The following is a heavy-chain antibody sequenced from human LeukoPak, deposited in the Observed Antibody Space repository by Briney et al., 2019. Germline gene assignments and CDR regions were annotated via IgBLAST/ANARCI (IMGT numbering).Heavy chain of an antibody. Sequence: SVKVSCKSSGFRFSNSAVQWVRQARGERLEWIGWIIVGSGTTNYAQSLQGRLTITRDMSTNTAYMELSSLRSEDTAVYYCAAERYGGISDCCNFEIWGQGTMVTVSS. CDR1: GFRFSNSA. D-gene: IGHD4-23*01. V-gene: IGHV1-58*01. CDR3: AAERYGGISDCCNFEI. J-gene: IGHJ3*02. CDR2: IIVGSGTT.